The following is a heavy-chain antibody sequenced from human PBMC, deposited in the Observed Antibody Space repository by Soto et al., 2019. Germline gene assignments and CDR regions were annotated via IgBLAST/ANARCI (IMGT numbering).Heavy chain of an antibody. CDR2: ISGSAGNA. D-gene: IGHD1-26*01. CDR3: AKDGASGSYPPYYYFGMDV. J-gene: IGHJ6*02. Sequence: PGGSLRLSCAASGFTFSSYAMSWVRQAPGKGLEWVSTISGSAGNAYYADSVKGRFSISRDNSKNTLRLQMNSLRADDTAVYYCAKDGASGSYPPYYYFGMDVWGQGTTVTDSS. CDR1: GFTFSSYA. V-gene: IGHV3-23*01.